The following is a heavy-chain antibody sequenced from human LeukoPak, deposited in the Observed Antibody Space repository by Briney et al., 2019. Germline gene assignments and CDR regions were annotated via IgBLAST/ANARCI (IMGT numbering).Heavy chain of an antibody. CDR3: ARDPYASGWYPH. V-gene: IGHV1-2*02. CDR1: GYTFTGYY. D-gene: IGHD6-19*01. J-gene: IGHJ4*02. CDR2: INPNSGGT. Sequence: ASVKVSCKASGYTFTGYYMHWVRQAPGQGLEWMGWINPNSGGTNYAQKFQGRVTMTRDTSISTAYMELSRLRSDDTAVYYCARDPYASGWYPHWGQGTLVTVSS.